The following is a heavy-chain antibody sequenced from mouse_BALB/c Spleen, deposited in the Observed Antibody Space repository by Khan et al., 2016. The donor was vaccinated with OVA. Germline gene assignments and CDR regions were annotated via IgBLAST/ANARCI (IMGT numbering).Heavy chain of an antibody. J-gene: IGHJ3*01. Sequence: DVMLVESGGGLVKPGGSLKLSCAASGFTFSNYAMSWVRQSPEKRLEWVASISSGDSTYYPDSVKGRFTISSDNARNILYLQMSSLRSEDTAMYYCARGYWFAYWGQGTLVTVSA. CDR1: GFTFSNYA. CDR2: ISSGDST. V-gene: IGHV5-6-5*01. CDR3: ARGYWFAY.